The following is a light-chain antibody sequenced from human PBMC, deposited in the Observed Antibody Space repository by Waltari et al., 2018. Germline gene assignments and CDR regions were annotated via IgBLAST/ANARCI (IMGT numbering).Light chain of an antibody. V-gene: IGKV3-20*01. CDR1: QSVGRS. J-gene: IGKJ1*01. Sequence: EIVLTQSRGTLSLSPGERATLSCGASQSVGRSLAWYQQKPGRSPRLLLYDASSRATGIPDRFSGSGFGTDFSLTISRLEPEDFAVYYCQHYVRLPVTFGQGTKVEIK. CDR2: DAS. CDR3: QHYVRLPVT.